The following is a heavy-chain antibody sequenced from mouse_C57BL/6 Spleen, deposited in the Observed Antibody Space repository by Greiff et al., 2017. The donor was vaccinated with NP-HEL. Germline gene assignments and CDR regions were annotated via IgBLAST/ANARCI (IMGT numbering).Heavy chain of an antibody. CDR1: GYAFSSYW. Sequence: QVQLKQSGAELVKPGASVKISCKASGYAFSSYWMNWVKQRPGKGLEWIGQIYPGDGDTNYNGKFKGKATLTADKSSSTAYMQLSSLTSEDSAVYFCARPYTTVVGGAMDYWGQGTSVTVSS. D-gene: IGHD1-1*01. J-gene: IGHJ4*01. CDR2: IYPGDGDT. V-gene: IGHV1-80*01. CDR3: ARPYTTVVGGAMDY.